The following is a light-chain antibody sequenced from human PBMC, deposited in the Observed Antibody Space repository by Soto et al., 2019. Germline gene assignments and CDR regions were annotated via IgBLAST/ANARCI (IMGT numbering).Light chain of an antibody. CDR1: SSNIGAGYH. CDR2: GDS. J-gene: IGLJ1*01. Sequence: QSALTQPPSVSGAPGQRVTISCTGSSSNIGAGYHVHWHQQLPGAAPKLLIFGDSNRPSGVPDRFSGSKSGTSASLAITGLQADDEADYYCQSSDSRLSGSDVFGTGTKVTVL. CDR3: QSSDSRLSGSDV. V-gene: IGLV1-40*01.